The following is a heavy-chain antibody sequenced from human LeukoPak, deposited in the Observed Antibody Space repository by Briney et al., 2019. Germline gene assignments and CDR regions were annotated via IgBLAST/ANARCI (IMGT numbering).Heavy chain of an antibody. J-gene: IGHJ6*04. V-gene: IGHV1-3*01. CDR2: SNGGNGNT. Sequence: ASVKISCKASGYTFTNYVMHWVRQAPGQRLEWMGWSNGGNGNTKYSQKFQGRVTITRDTSASTAYMELSSLRSEDTAIYYCARDPLFCSGGSCIPYYYGLDVWGKGTTVTVSS. CDR1: GYTFTNYV. D-gene: IGHD2-15*01. CDR3: ARDPLFCSGGSCIPYYYGLDV.